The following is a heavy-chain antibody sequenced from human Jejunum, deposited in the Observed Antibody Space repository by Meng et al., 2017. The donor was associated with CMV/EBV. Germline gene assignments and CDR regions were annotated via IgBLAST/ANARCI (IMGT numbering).Heavy chain of an antibody. D-gene: IGHD1-7*01. V-gene: IGHV3-74*01. CDR1: GFSFSSYW. Sequence: EVQRVESGGNLVKPGGSLGLSRAASGFSFSSYWMHWVRQVPGKGLGWVSRINSDGRSTTYADSVKGRLTTSRDNSRNTLDLQMDSLRTEDTAIYYCARENLELQGTVDYWGQGTLVTVSS. CDR3: ARENLELQGTVDY. CDR2: INSDGRST. J-gene: IGHJ4*02.